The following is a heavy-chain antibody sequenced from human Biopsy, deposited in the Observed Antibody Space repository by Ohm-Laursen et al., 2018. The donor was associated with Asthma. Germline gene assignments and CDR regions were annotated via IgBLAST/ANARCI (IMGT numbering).Heavy chain of an antibody. CDR1: GYSLTDLS. D-gene: IGHD4-17*01. Sequence: SSVKVSCKVSGYSLTDLSMHWVRQAPGQGLEWMGGHDHEEGGTVNAWRFQGRVTMTEDTSTDTAYMELSSLSSGDTAVYYCASDFPKDYVRYNFQFWGQGTLVTVSS. CDR3: ASDFPKDYVRYNFQF. V-gene: IGHV1-24*01. CDR2: HDHEEGGT. J-gene: IGHJ4*02.